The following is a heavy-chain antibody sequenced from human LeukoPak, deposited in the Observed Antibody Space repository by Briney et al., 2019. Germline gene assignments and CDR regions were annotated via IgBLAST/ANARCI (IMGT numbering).Heavy chain of an antibody. D-gene: IGHD6-19*01. CDR2: ISYDGSNK. V-gene: IGHV3-30*18. CDR1: GFTFSSYD. CDR3: AKGSRSSGWPMNWFDP. Sequence: GGSLRLSCAASGFTFSSYDIHWVRQASGKGLEWVALISYDGSNKFYTDSVRGRFTISRDNSKNALHLQMNSLRPEDTAVYYCAKGSRSSGWPMNWFDPWGQGTLVTVSS. J-gene: IGHJ5*02.